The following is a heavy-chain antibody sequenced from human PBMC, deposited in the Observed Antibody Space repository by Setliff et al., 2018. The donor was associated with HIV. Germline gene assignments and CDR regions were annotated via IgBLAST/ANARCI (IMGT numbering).Heavy chain of an antibody. V-gene: IGHV4-59*08. J-gene: IGHJ5*02. CDR1: GDSISGHY. Sequence: PSETLSLTCSVSGDSISGHYWSWIRQPPGKGLEWIGFIYSSGSTNYNPSLKSRVAMSIDTSRDNSKNVMHLQMNGLRPEDTAVYYCAKGVKWLDPWGQGTLVTVSS. CDR3: AKGVKWLDP. D-gene: IGHD3-16*01. CDR2: IYSSGST.